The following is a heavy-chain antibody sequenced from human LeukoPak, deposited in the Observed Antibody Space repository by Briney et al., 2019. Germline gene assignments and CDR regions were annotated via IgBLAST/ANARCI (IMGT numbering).Heavy chain of an antibody. CDR3: ARFRSSTWYSLDYFYGMDA. D-gene: IGHD6-13*01. CDR1: GYSFTSYW. Sequence: GESLKISCKGSGYSFTSYWIGWVRQMPGKGLEWMGIIYPGDSDTRYSPSFQGQVTISVDTSISTAYLQCSSLKASDTAMYYCARFRSSTWYSLDYFYGMDAWGQGTTVTVSS. V-gene: IGHV5-51*01. J-gene: IGHJ6*02. CDR2: IYPGDSDT.